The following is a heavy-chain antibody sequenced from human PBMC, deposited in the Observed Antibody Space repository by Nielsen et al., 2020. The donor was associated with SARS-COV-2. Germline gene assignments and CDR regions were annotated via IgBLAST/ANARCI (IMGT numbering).Heavy chain of an antibody. CDR3: ARQGRHCGGSSCYPDFFDP. CDR2: IYHSGST. V-gene: IGHV4-59*08. Sequence: PSETLSLTCTASGDSNNDYYWTWIRQPPGKGLEWIGYIYHSGSTTYNPSLQSRVTMSIDTSQNQFSLKLSSVTAADTAVYYCARQGRHCGGSSCYPDFFDPWGRGSLVTVSS. D-gene: IGHD2-2*01. J-gene: IGHJ5*02. CDR1: GDSNNDYY.